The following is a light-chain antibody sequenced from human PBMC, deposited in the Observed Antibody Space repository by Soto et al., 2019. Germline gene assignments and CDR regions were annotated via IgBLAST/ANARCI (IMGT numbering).Light chain of an antibody. CDR3: QQYNNWPPIT. CDR2: DAS. CDR1: QSVSNN. Sequence: EIVRTQSPATLSGSPGERATLSCRASQSVSNNLAWYQQKPGQAPRLLIYDASTRATGIPARFSGSGSGTEFTLTISSLQSEDFAVYYCQQYNNWPPITFGQGTRLEIK. V-gene: IGKV3-15*01. J-gene: IGKJ5*01.